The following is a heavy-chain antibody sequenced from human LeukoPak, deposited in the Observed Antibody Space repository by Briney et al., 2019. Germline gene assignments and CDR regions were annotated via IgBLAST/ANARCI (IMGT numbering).Heavy chain of an antibody. CDR2: IYYSGST. D-gene: IGHD3-3*01. J-gene: IGHJ3*02. CDR1: GGSISSSSYY. CDR3: ARFTTLRAFDI. Sequence: PSETLSLTCTVSGGSISSSSYYWGWIRQPPGKGLEWIGSIYYSGSTYYNPSLKSRVTISVDTSKNQFSLKLSSVTAADTAVYYCARFTTLRAFDIWGQGTMVTVSS. V-gene: IGHV4-39*07.